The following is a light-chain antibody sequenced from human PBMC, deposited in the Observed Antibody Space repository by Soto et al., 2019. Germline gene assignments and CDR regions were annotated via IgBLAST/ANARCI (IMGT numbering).Light chain of an antibody. CDR3: CSYAGSYIYV. J-gene: IGLJ1*01. CDR1: SSDVGGYNY. Sequence: QSALTQPRSVSGSPGQSVTISCTGTSSDVGGYNYVSWYQQHPGKAPKLMIYDVTERPSGVPYRFSGSKSGNTASLTISGLQAEDEADYYCCSYAGSYIYVFGTGTKSPS. V-gene: IGLV2-11*01. CDR2: DVT.